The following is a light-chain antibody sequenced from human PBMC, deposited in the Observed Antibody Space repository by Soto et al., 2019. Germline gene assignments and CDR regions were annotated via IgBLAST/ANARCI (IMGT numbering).Light chain of an antibody. V-gene: IGLV1-40*01. CDR1: SSNIGAGYD. J-gene: IGLJ3*02. CDR2: GNT. Sequence: QLVLTQPPSVSGAPGQRVTISCTGSSSNIGAGYDVHWYQQLPGTAPKLLIYGNTNRPSGVPDRFSGSKSGTSASLAISRLQAEDEADYFCQSYDSSLSGSVFGGGTKVTVL. CDR3: QSYDSSLSGSV.